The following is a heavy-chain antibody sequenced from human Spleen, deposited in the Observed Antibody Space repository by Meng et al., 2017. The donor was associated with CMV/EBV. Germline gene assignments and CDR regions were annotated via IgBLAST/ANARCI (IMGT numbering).Heavy chain of an antibody. CDR2: ISSSSSYI. CDR3: ARGFPVYYDILTGYYSDY. Sequence: GESLKISCAASGFTFSSYSMNWVRQAPGKGLEWVSSISSSSSYIYYADSVKGRFTISRDNVKNSLYLQMNSLRAEDTAVYYCARGFPVYYDILTGYYSDYWGQGTLVTVSS. V-gene: IGHV3-21*01. D-gene: IGHD3-9*01. CDR1: GFTFSSYS. J-gene: IGHJ4*02.